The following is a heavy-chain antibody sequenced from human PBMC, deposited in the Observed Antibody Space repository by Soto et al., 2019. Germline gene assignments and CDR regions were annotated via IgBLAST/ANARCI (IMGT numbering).Heavy chain of an antibody. V-gene: IGHV3-23*01. CDR1: GFTFSTSA. Sequence: LRLSCTASGFTFSTSAMSWVRQPPGRGLEWVSGISGSGAGTYYADSAKGRFTISRDNSKNTLYLQMSGLRAEDAAVYYCAKGPTVFGAVISFDYYYGMYVWGQGTPVTVSS. D-gene: IGHD3-3*01. CDR3: AKGPTVFGAVISFDYYYGMYV. CDR2: ISGSGAGT. J-gene: IGHJ6*02.